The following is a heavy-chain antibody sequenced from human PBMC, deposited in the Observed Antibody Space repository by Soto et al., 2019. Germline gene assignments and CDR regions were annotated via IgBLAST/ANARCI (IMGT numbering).Heavy chain of an antibody. CDR2: IDRSDSNT. J-gene: IGHJ4*02. V-gene: IGHV5-10-1*01. CDR1: GYTFTSYW. Sequence: GESLKISCKGSGYTFTSYWISWVRQMPGKGLEWMGRIDRSDSNTNYSPSFQGHVTISADKSISTAYLQWSSLKASDTAVYYCARLQAAAGDNGLTFDYWGQGTLVTVSS. D-gene: IGHD6-13*01. CDR3: ARLQAAAGDNGLTFDY.